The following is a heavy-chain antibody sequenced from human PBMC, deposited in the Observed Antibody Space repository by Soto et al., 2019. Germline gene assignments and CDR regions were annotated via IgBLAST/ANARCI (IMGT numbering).Heavy chain of an antibody. J-gene: IGHJ4*02. CDR1: GGSISSYY. V-gene: IGHV4-59*01. Sequence: QVQLQESGPGLVKPSETLSLTCTVSGGSISSYYWSWIRQPPGKGLEWIGYIYYSGSTNYNPSLTSRVTIAVDTSKNPFSLKLSSVTAADTAVYYCARWLRPYYFDYWGQGTLVTVSS. CDR2: IYYSGST. CDR3: ARWLRPYYFDY. D-gene: IGHD5-12*01.